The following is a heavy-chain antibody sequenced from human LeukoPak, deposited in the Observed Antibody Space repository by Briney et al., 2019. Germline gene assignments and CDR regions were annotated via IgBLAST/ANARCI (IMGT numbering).Heavy chain of an antibody. Sequence: GGSLRLSCAASGFTFSNSAMSWVRQAPGKGLEWVAVISYDGSNKYYADSMKGRFTISRDNSKNTLYLQMNSLRAEDTAVYYCAKDEEWELLRYYFDYWGQGTLVTVSS. CDR1: GFTFSNSA. CDR3: AKDEEWELLRYYFDY. V-gene: IGHV3-30*04. CDR2: ISYDGSNK. D-gene: IGHD1-26*01. J-gene: IGHJ4*02.